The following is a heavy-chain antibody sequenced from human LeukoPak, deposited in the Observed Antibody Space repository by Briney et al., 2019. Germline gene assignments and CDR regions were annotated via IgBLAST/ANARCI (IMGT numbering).Heavy chain of an antibody. Sequence: GGSLRLSCAASGFTFSSYWMHWVRQAPGRGLVWVSRINSDGSRTTYADSVKGRFTISRDNAKKSLYVEMNSLRAEDTAVYYCARGGTYYGSIDYWGQGTLVIVSS. CDR3: ARGGTYYGSIDY. V-gene: IGHV3-74*01. J-gene: IGHJ4*02. D-gene: IGHD1-26*01. CDR1: GFTFSSYW. CDR2: INSDGSRT.